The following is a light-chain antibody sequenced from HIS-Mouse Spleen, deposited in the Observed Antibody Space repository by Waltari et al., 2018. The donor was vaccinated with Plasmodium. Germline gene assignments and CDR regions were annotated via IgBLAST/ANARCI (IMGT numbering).Light chain of an antibody. J-gene: IGKJ1*01. CDR2: GAS. Sequence: EIVLTQSPGTLSLSPGERATLSCRASQSVSSSYLAWYQQKPGQAPRLLIYGASSRATVTPDRFSGSGSGTDFTLTISRLEPEDFAVYYCQQYGSSPPWTFGQGTKVEIK. CDR3: QQYGSSPPWT. CDR1: QSVSSSY. V-gene: IGKV3-20*01.